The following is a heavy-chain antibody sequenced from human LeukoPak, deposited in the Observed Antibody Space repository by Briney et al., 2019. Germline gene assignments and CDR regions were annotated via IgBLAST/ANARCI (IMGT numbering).Heavy chain of an antibody. CDR1: GILVSSNY. J-gene: IGHJ6*03. Sequence: GSLRLSCTVSGILVSSNYMSWVRQAPGKGLEWIGETNHRGRINYNPSPNNPVTISVDTSKNRFSLKLSSVTAADTAVYYCARVRIPQYYYDSSGYNYYYYYYMDVWGKGTTVTVSS. D-gene: IGHD3-22*01. CDR2: TNHRGRI. CDR3: ARVRIPQYYYDSSGYNYYYYYYMDV. V-gene: IGHV4-34*01.